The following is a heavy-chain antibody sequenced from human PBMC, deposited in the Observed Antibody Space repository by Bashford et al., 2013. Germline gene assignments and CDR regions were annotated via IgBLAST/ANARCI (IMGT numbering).Heavy chain of an antibody. CDR2: LYSGGTA. Sequence: VRQAPGKGLEWVSVLYSGGTAYYADSVKGRFTISRDNSKNTLYLQMNSLRAEDTALYYCATYAKITYFDYWGQGTLVTVSS. V-gene: IGHV3-53*01. CDR3: ATYAKITYFDY. J-gene: IGHJ4*02. D-gene: IGHD5-12*01.